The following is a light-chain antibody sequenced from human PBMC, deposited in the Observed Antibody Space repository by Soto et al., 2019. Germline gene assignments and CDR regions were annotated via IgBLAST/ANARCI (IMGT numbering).Light chain of an antibody. CDR3: QQHNQWPIT. Sequence: EIVMTQFPATLSLSPGETASLSWRASQSAGNFLAWYQQKPGQAPRLLIYYISTRATGIPARFSGSGSGTEFTLTINSLQSEDSAVYYCQQHNQWPITFGQGTRLEIK. CDR2: YIS. V-gene: IGKV3D-15*01. J-gene: IGKJ5*01. CDR1: QSAGNF.